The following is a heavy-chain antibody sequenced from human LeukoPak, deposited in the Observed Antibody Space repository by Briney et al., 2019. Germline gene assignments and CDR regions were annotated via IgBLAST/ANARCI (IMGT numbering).Heavy chain of an antibody. D-gene: IGHD6-13*01. V-gene: IGHV3-23*01. J-gene: IGHJ4*02. CDR2: ISGSGGST. Sequence: GGSLRLSCAASGFTFGSYAMSWVRQAPGKGLEWVSAISGSGGSTYYADSVKGRFTISRDNSKNTLYLQMNSLRAEDTAVYYCATGELAAADSFDYWGQGTLVTVSS. CDR3: ATGELAAADSFDY. CDR1: GFTFGSYA.